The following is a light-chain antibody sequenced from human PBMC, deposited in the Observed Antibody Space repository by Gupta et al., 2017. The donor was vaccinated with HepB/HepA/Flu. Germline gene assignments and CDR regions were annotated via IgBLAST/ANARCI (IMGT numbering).Light chain of an antibody. Sequence: SYVLTQPPSVPVAPGKTARITWGGNNIGSKSVIWYQQKPGQAPVMFVYDDSDRPSGIPERFSGSNSGNTATLIISRVEAGDEADYYCQVWDRSSDHRVFGGGTKLTVL. CDR1: NIGSKS. J-gene: IGLJ3*02. CDR2: DDS. V-gene: IGLV3-21*03. CDR3: QVWDRSSDHRV.